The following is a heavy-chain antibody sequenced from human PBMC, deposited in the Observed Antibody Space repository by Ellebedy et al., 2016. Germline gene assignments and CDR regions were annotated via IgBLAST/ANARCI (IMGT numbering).Heavy chain of an antibody. CDR3: ARGGPVWWLRTGLDY. J-gene: IGHJ4*02. D-gene: IGHD5-12*01. CDR1: GGSFSAYH. V-gene: IGHV4-34*01. Sequence: SETLSLTCAVYGGSFSAYHWNWIRQPPGKGLEWIGEINHSGSTNYNPSLKSRVTISVDTSKNQFSLKLSSVTAADTAVYYCARGGPVWWLRTGLDYWGQGTLVTVSS. CDR2: INHSGST.